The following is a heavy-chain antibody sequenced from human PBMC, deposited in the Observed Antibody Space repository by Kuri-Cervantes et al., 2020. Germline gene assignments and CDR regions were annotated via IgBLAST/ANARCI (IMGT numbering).Heavy chain of an antibody. CDR1: GGSFSGYY. Sequence: SETLSLTCAVYGGSFSGYYWSWILQPPGKGLEWIGEINHSGSTNYNPSLKSRVTISVDTSKNQFSLKLSSVTTADTAVYYCARVVGSGSYYPLYWGQGTLVTVSS. D-gene: IGHD3-10*01. CDR2: INHSGST. V-gene: IGHV4-34*01. CDR3: ARVVGSGSYYPLY. J-gene: IGHJ4*02.